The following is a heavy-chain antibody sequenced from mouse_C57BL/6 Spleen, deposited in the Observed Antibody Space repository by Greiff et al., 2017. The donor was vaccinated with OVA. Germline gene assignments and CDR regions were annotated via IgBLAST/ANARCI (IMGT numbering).Heavy chain of an antibody. CDR1: GFTFSDYY. V-gene: IGHV5-16*01. D-gene: IGHD2-10*02. Sequence: EVKVVESEGGLVQPGSSMKLSCTASGFTFSDYYMAWVRQVPEKGLEWVANINYDGSSTYYLDSLKSRFIISRDNAKNTLYLQMSSLKSEDTATYYCAKYGYWYFDVWGTGTTVTVSS. CDR3: AKYGYWYFDV. J-gene: IGHJ1*03. CDR2: INYDGSST.